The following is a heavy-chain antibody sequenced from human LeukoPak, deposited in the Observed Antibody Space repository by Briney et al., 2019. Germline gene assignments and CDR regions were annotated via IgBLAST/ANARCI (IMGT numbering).Heavy chain of an antibody. CDR3: AIAHSSVWYYFGY. V-gene: IGHV3-21*01. Sequence: GGSLRLSCTASGFTFSNYNMNWVRQAPGKGLEWVSSISSRGSYIYYADSLKGRFTISRDNAINSVYLQMNSLRVEDTAVYYCAIAHSSVWYYFGYWGQGTLVTVSS. CDR1: GFTFSNYN. D-gene: IGHD6-19*01. CDR2: ISSRGSYI. J-gene: IGHJ4*02.